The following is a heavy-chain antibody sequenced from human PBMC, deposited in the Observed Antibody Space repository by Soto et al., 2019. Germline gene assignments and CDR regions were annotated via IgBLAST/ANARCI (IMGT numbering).Heavy chain of an antibody. J-gene: IGHJ5*02. CDR2: INHSGST. CDR3: ASPQGWYSPRLGNWFDP. V-gene: IGHV4-34*01. D-gene: IGHD6-19*01. Sequence: SETLSLTCAVYGGSFSGYYWSWIRQPPGKGLEWIGEINHSGSTNYNPSLKSRVTISVDTSKNQFSLKLSSVTAADTAVYYCASPQGWYSPRLGNWFDPWGQGTLVTVSS. CDR1: GGSFSGYY.